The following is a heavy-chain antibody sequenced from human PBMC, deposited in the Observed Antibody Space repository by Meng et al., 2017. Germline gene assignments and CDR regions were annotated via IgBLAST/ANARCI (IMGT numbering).Heavy chain of an antibody. Sequence: GSLRLSCAVYGGSFSGYYWSWIRQPPGKGLEWIGEINHSGSTNYNPSPKSRVTISVDTSKNQFSLKLSSVAAADTAVYYCARGFGSGWYRDWGQGTLVTVSS. CDR1: GGSFSGYY. D-gene: IGHD6-19*01. CDR2: INHSGST. J-gene: IGHJ4*02. V-gene: IGHV4-34*01. CDR3: ARGFGSGWYRD.